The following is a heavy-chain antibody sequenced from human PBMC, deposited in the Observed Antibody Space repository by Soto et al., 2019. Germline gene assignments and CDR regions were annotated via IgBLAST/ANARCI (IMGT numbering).Heavy chain of an antibody. CDR1: GFTFSRYG. Sequence: PGGSLRLSCAASGFTFSRYGVHWVRQAPGKGLEWVAVISEGGNKYYADSVKGRFTISRDNSENTLYLQMNSLRADDTAVYYCAKDIGGENYYGPGSYDKVMGFDSWGQGTLVTVSS. J-gene: IGHJ4*02. CDR3: AKDIGGENYYGPGSYDKVMGFDS. V-gene: IGHV3-30*18. D-gene: IGHD3-10*01. CDR2: ISEGGNK.